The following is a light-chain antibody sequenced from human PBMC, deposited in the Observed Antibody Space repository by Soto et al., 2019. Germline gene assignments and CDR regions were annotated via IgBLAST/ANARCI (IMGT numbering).Light chain of an antibody. CDR3: QQYENRPLT. V-gene: IGKV1-33*01. CDR2: DAA. CDR1: QDITNY. J-gene: IGKJ4*01. Sequence: DIQLTQSPPSLSASVGDAVTITCQASQDITNYLNWYQQRSGKSPKLLIFDAANLERGVPSRFSGSGSGTHFTFTISSLQPEAVATYYCQQYENRPLTFGGGTKVE.